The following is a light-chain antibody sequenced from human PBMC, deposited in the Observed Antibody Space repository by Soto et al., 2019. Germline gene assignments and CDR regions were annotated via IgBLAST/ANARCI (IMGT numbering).Light chain of an antibody. J-gene: IGKJ4*01. Sequence: DIVLTQFPATLSLSPGDGATLSCRASQSVSSYLAWYQQKRGHPPRLLIYASSNRATGIPARFSGSGSGTDFSLIISSLEPEDFAVYYCRQRSNWPLTFGGGTKLEIK. V-gene: IGKV3-11*01. CDR1: QSVSSY. CDR2: ASS. CDR3: RQRSNWPLT.